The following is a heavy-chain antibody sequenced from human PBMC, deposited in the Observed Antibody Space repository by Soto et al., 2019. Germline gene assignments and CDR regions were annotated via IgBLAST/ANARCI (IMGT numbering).Heavy chain of an antibody. CDR3: ARALTYYYDIDY. D-gene: IGHD3-22*01. Sequence: EVQLVESGGGLVQPGGSLRLSCAASGFTFSSYWMHWVRQAPGKGLVWVSRINSDGSRKTYADSVKGRFTMSRDNAKNTLYLQMNSLRAEDTAVYYCARALTYYYDIDYWGQGTLVTVSS. J-gene: IGHJ4*02. CDR2: INSDGSRK. V-gene: IGHV3-74*01. CDR1: GFTFSSYW.